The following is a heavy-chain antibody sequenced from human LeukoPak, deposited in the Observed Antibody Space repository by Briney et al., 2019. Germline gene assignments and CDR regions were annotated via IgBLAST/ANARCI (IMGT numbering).Heavy chain of an antibody. D-gene: IGHD5-18*01. J-gene: IGHJ4*02. CDR2: VFDSGRT. Sequence: SETLSLTCTVSGGSMTTHHWNWIRQTPGKGLEWIGYVFDSGRTKENPSLKSRVTLSADTSKNQLSLRLSSVTAADTAVYYCSTIKRGNIFGYFDFWGQGILVTVSS. CDR3: STIKRGNIFGYFDF. CDR1: GGSMTTHH. V-gene: IGHV4-59*11.